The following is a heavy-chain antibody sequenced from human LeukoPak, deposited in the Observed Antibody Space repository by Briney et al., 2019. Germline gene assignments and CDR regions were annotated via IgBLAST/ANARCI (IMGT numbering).Heavy chain of an antibody. J-gene: IGHJ6*03. CDR2: FSWNSGSI. CDR1: GFTFDDYA. Sequence: GRSLRLSCAASGFTFDDYAMHWVRQAPGKGLEWVSGFSWNSGSIGYADSVKGRFTISRDNAKNSLYLQMNSLRAEDTALYYCAKGIRLYYMDVWGKGTTVTVSS. V-gene: IGHV3-9*01. CDR3: AKGIRLYYMDV.